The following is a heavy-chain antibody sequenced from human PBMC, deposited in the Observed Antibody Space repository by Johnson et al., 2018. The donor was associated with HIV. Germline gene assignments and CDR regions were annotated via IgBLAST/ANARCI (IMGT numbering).Heavy chain of an antibody. CDR2: IRYDGSNK. CDR3: AKPDGSSNDAFDI. Sequence: QMQLVESGGGVVQPGGSLRLSCAASGFTFSSYGMHWVRQAPGKGLEWVAFIRYDGSNKYYADSVKGRFTISRDNSKNTLYLQMNSLRAEDTAVYYCAKPDGSSNDAFDIWGQGTMVTVSS. V-gene: IGHV3-30*02. CDR1: GFTFSSYG. J-gene: IGHJ3*02. D-gene: IGHD6-6*01.